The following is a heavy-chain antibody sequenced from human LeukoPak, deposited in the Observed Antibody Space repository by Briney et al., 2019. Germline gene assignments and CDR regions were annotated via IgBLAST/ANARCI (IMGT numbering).Heavy chain of an antibody. CDR2: ISRSGGST. D-gene: IGHD6-19*01. Sequence: GGSLRLSCAASGFTFSSYAMSWVRQAPGKGLEWVSTISRSGGSTYYADSVKGRFTISRDISKNTLYLQMNSLRAEDTAVYYCAKESSAWQVYYFDYWGQGTLVTVSS. V-gene: IGHV3-23*01. J-gene: IGHJ4*02. CDR3: AKESSAWQVYYFDY. CDR1: GFTFSSYA.